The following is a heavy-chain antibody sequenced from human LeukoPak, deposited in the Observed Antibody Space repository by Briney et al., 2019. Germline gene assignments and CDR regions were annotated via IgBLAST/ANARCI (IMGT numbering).Heavy chain of an antibody. CDR3: ARDHEYSGSYYYYYMDV. J-gene: IGHJ6*03. D-gene: IGHD1-26*01. V-gene: IGHV1-18*04. CDR1: GYTFTGYY. Sequence: GASAKVSCKASGYTFTGYYMHWVRQAPGQGLEWMGWISAYNGNTNYAQKLQGRVTMTTDTSTSTAYMELRSLRSDDTAVYYCARDHEYSGSYYYYYMDVWGKGTTVTISS. CDR2: ISAYNGNT.